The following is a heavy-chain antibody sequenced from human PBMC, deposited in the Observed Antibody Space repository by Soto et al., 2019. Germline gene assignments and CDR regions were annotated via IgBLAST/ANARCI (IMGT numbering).Heavy chain of an antibody. CDR1: GFTFSSYS. CDR2: ISSSSSTI. J-gene: IGHJ6*03. V-gene: IGHV3-48*01. CDR3: ARDAYYYYYYMDV. Sequence: EVQLVESGGGLVQPGGSLRLSCAASGFTFSSYSMNWVRQAPGEGLEWVSYISSSSSTIYYADSVKGRFTISRDNAKNSLYLQMNSLRAEDTAVYYCARDAYYYYYYMDVWGKGTTVTVSS.